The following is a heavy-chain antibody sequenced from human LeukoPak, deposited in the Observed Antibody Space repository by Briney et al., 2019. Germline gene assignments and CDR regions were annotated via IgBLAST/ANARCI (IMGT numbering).Heavy chain of an antibody. D-gene: IGHD6-13*01. Sequence: SVKVSCKASGGTFSSYAISWVRQAPGQGLEWMGRIIPILGIANYAQKFQGRVTITADKSTSTAYMELSSLRSEDTAVYYCARVHSSSLVFDYWGQGTLVTVSS. V-gene: IGHV1-69*04. J-gene: IGHJ4*02. CDR3: ARVHSSSLVFDY. CDR2: IIPILGIA. CDR1: GGTFSSYA.